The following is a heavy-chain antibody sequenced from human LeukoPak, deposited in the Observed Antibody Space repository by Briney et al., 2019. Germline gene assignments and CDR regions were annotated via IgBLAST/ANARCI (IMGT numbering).Heavy chain of an antibody. J-gene: IGHJ4*02. CDR2: INGDGTTS. V-gene: IGHV3-74*01. CDR1: GFTFSSYG. D-gene: IGHD6-19*01. Sequence: GGSLRLSCAASGFTFSSYGMHWVRQAPGKGLVWVARINGDGTTSSHADSVKGRFTISRDNAKNTLYLQMNSLRAEDTALYYCARTIAVNGGDFDYWGQGTLVTVSS. CDR3: ARTIAVNGGDFDY.